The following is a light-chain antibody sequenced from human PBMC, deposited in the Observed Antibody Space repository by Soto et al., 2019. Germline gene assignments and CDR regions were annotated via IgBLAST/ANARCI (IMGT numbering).Light chain of an antibody. J-gene: IGKJ2*01. CDR2: AAS. V-gene: IGKV1-39*01. Sequence: DIQLTQSPSSLSASVGDRVTITCRASQSISSYLNWYQQKPGKAPNLLIYAASSLQSRVPSRFSGSGSGTDFTLTIGSLQPEDFATYYCQQSYSTPYTFGQGTKLEIK. CDR1: QSISSY. CDR3: QQSYSTPYT.